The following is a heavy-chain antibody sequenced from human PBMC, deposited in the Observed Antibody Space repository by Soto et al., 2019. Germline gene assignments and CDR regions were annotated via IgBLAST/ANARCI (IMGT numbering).Heavy chain of an antibody. Sequence: GGSLRLSCAASGFTFSSHAMHWVRQAPDKGLEWVAVISYDGSNKYYADSVKGRFTISRDNSKNTLYLQMNSLRAEDTAVYYCARESIEMVGATGGIDYWGQGTLVTVSS. J-gene: IGHJ4*02. V-gene: IGHV3-30*04. CDR3: ARESIEMVGATGGIDY. CDR1: GFTFSSHA. CDR2: ISYDGSNK. D-gene: IGHD1-26*01.